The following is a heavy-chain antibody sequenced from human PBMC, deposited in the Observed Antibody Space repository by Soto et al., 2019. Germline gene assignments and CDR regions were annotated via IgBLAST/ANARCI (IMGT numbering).Heavy chain of an antibody. CDR3: AKGRGGFGIQLWYFDY. CDR2: ISGSGGST. V-gene: IGHV3-23*01. D-gene: IGHD5-18*01. Sequence: VQLLESGGGLVQPGGSLRLSCAASGFTFSSYAMSWVRQAPGKGLEWVSAISGSGGSTYYADSVKGRFTISRDNSKNTLYLQMNSLRAEDTAVYYCAKGRGGFGIQLWYFDYWGQGTLVTVSS. J-gene: IGHJ4*02. CDR1: GFTFSSYA.